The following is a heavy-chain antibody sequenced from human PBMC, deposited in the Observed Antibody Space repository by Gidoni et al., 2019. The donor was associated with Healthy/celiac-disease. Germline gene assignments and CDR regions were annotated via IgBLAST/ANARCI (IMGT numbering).Heavy chain of an antibody. CDR1: GVTCSSSG. Sequence: QVQLVESGGGVVKPGRARRRSCAAPGVTCSSSGMHWVSQAPGKGLEWLAVIWYDRSNKYYADSVKGRFTISRDNSKNTLYLQMNSLRAEDTAVYYCARDGTDYGGNSGQFDYWGQGTLVTVSS. CDR3: ARDGTDYGGNSGQFDY. CDR2: IWYDRSNK. V-gene: IGHV3-33*01. D-gene: IGHD4-17*01. J-gene: IGHJ4*02.